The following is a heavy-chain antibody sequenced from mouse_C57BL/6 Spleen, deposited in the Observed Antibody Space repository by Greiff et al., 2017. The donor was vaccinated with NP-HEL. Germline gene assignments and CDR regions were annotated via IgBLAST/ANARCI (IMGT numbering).Heavy chain of an antibody. J-gene: IGHJ2*01. CDR3: ARSIYYYGSSSLDY. CDR1: GYSFTGYY. CDR2: INPSTGGT. Sequence: VQLQQSGPELVKPGASVKISCKASGYSFTGYYMNWVKQSPEKSLEWIGEINPSTGGTTYNQKFKAKATLTVDKSSSTAYMQLKSLTSEDSAVYYCARSIYYYGSSSLDYWGQGTTLTVSS. V-gene: IGHV1-42*01. D-gene: IGHD1-1*01.